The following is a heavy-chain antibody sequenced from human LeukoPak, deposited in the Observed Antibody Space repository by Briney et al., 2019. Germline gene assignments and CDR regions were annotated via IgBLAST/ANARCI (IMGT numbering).Heavy chain of an antibody. V-gene: IGHV4-4*02. CDR1: GGSVINTNW. D-gene: IGHD3-3*01. J-gene: IGHJ4*02. Sequence: SGTLSLTCGVSGGSVINTNWWTWVRQPPGKGLEWIGEVHLDGRTNYNPSLESRFTISVDVSENQVSLKLTSVTAADTAVYYCAREGGFYRPLDYSGQGTLVTVSS. CDR2: VHLDGRT. CDR3: AREGGFYRPLDY.